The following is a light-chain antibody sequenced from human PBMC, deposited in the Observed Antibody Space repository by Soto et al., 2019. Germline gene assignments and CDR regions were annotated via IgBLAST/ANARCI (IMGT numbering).Light chain of an antibody. J-gene: IGLJ1*01. CDR2: EDS. Sequence: SVLAQPASVSGSPGQSITIACTGISTDAENYNFVSWYQQHPGKVPKLIIYEDSKRPSGISDRFSGSKSGNSASLTISALQAEDEADYYCCSHAGFSTPYVFATGTKVTVL. CDR1: STDAENYNF. V-gene: IGLV2-23*01. CDR3: CSHAGFSTPYV.